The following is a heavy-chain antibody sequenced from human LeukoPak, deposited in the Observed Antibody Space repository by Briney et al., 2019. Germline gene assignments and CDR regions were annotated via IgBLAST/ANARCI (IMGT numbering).Heavy chain of an antibody. CDR3: AIVVARGEQWLDQGYFDY. CDR1: GYTLTELS. V-gene: IGHV1-24*01. Sequence: ASVKVSCKVSGYTLTELSMHWVRQAPGKGLEWMGGFDPEGGETIYAQKFQGRVTMTEDTSTDTAYMELSSLRSEDTAVYYCAIVVARGEQWLDQGYFDYWGQGTLVTVSS. D-gene: IGHD6-19*01. CDR2: FDPEGGET. J-gene: IGHJ4*02.